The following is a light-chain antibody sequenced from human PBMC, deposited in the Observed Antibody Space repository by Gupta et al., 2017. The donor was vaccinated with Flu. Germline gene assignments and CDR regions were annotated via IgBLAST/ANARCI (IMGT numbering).Light chain of an antibody. Sequence: EIVMTQSPDTLSVSAGDRATLSCRASQSVSNSLAWYQQRPGQAPSLLIYAASTRATGIPARFSGSGSGTEFTLTISSRQSEDFAVYYCQQYNTWPPGTFGQGTRVEIK. CDR3: QQYNTWPPGT. CDR2: AAS. CDR1: QSVSNS. J-gene: IGKJ1*01. V-gene: IGKV3-15*01.